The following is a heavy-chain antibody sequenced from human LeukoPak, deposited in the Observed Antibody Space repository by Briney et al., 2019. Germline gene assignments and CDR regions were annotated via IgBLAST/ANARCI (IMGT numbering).Heavy chain of an antibody. V-gene: IGHV4-39*01. CDR3: ARRTIVSPYYFDY. Sequence: SETLSLTCAVSGGSISSSSYYWGWIRQPPGKGLEWIGSMYYSGSTYYNPSLKSRVTISVDTSKNQFSLKLSSVTAADTAVYYCARRTIVSPYYFDYWGQGTLVTVSS. CDR1: GGSISSSSYY. D-gene: IGHD3-22*01. J-gene: IGHJ4*02. CDR2: MYYSGST.